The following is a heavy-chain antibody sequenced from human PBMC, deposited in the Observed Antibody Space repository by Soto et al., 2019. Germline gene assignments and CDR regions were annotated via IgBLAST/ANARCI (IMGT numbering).Heavy chain of an antibody. CDR1: GFTFSSYA. CDR2: ISGSGGST. CDR3: AKDHPSRYYYDSSGYYFPGHFDY. D-gene: IGHD3-22*01. Sequence: PGGSLRLSCAASGFTFSSYAMSWVRQAPGKGLEWVSAISGSGGSTYYADSVKDRFTISRDNSKNTLYLQMNSLRAEDTAVYYCAKDHPSRYYYDSSGYYFPGHFDYWGQGTLVTVSS. V-gene: IGHV3-23*01. J-gene: IGHJ4*02.